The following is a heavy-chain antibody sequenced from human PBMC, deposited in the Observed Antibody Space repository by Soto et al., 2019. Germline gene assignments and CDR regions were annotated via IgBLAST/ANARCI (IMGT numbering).Heavy chain of an antibody. V-gene: IGHV3-30*03. CDR3: ATQVLRPIFGVVIIRSWDLDY. CDR2: VSHDGRNT. Sequence: PGGSLRLSCAASGFTFSDYAMHWVRQAPGKGLEWVAVVSHDGRNTHYADSVKGRFTISRDSSKNTVSLEMTSLRSEDTAVYYCATQVLRPIFGVVIIRSWDLDYWGQGTQVTVSS. CDR1: GFTFSDYA. J-gene: IGHJ4*02. D-gene: IGHD3-3*01.